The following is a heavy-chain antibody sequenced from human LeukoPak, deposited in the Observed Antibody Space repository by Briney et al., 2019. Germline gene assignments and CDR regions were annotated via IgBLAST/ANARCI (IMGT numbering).Heavy chain of an antibody. J-gene: IGHJ4*02. CDR2: IYSGGST. V-gene: IGHV3-53*01. CDR1: GFTFSSYA. CDR3: ARDGPGVAAAGLY. Sequence: GGSLRLSCAASGFTFSSYAMSWVRQAPGKGLEWVSVIYSGGSTYYADSVKGLFTISRDNSKNTLYLQMNSLRAEDTAVYYCARDGPGVAAAGLYWGQGTLVTVSS. D-gene: IGHD6-13*01.